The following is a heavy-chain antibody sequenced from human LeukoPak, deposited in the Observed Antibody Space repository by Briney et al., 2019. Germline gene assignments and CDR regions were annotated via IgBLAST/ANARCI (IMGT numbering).Heavy chain of an antibody. CDR3: ATNLGRYYYGSGSSYNSFDP. V-gene: IGHV4-34*01. J-gene: IGHJ5*02. Sequence: PSETLPLTCAVYGGSFSGYYWSWIRHPPGKGLEWIGEINDGGGTNYNPSLKSRVTISVDTSKNQSSLKLSSVTAADTAVYYCATNLGRYYYGSGSSYNSFDPSGQGTLVTVSS. CDR2: INDGGGT. D-gene: IGHD3-10*01. CDR1: GGSFSGYY.